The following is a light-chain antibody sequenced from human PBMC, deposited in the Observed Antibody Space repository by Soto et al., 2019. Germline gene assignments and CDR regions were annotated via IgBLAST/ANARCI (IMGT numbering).Light chain of an antibody. CDR1: QSDSSH. J-gene: IGKJ5*01. CDR3: QHYRNLSCT. CDR2: DAS. Sequence: IVLTQSPDTLPLSPGERATLSCRASQSDSSHLAWYQQKPGQAPRILMYDASTRATGISARFSGSGSGTEFTLTISRLESEDFAVYYCQHYRNLSCTFGQGTRLEIK. V-gene: IGKV3-15*01.